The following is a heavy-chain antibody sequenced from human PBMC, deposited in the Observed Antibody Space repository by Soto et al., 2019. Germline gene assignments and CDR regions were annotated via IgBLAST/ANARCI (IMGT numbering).Heavy chain of an antibody. V-gene: IGHV4-59*01. Sequence: SETLSLTCTVSGGSISSYYWSWIRQPPGKGLEWIGYIYYSGSTNYNPSLKSRVTISVDTSKNQFSLKLSSVTAADTAVYYCARGEYSSGWYYFDYWGQGTLVTVSS. D-gene: IGHD6-19*01. CDR3: ARGEYSSGWYYFDY. CDR1: GGSISSYY. J-gene: IGHJ4*02. CDR2: IYYSGST.